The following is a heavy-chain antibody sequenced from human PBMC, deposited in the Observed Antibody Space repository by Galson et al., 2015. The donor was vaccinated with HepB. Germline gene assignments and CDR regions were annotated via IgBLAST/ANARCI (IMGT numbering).Heavy chain of an antibody. J-gene: IGHJ6*02. CDR2: ISGSGGST. CDR3: AKGDTAMVHYYYGMDV. Sequence: SLRLSCAASGFTFSSYAMSWVRQAPGKGLEWVSAISGSGGSTYYADSVKGRFTISRDNSKNTLYLQMNSLRAEDTAVYYCAKGDTAMVHYYYGMDVWGQGTTVTVSS. V-gene: IGHV3-23*01. D-gene: IGHD5-18*01. CDR1: GFTFSSYA.